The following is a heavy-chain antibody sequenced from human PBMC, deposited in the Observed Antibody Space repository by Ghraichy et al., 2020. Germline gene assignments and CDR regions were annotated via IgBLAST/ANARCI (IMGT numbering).Heavy chain of an antibody. CDR1: GFTVSSRF. Sequence: GGSLRLSCAASGFTVSSRFMSWVRQAPGKGLEWVSVIYAGGDTYYADSVKGRFTISRDNSKNTLYLQMNSLRAEDTALYYCARSGSGWHDYWGQGNLVNVSS. D-gene: IGHD6-19*01. J-gene: IGHJ4*02. V-gene: IGHV3-53*01. CDR3: ARSGSGWHDY. CDR2: IYAGGDT.